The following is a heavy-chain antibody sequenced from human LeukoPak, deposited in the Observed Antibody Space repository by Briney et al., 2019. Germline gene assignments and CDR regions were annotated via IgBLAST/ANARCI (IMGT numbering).Heavy chain of an antibody. D-gene: IGHD3-16*01. CDR2: IYHSGST. Sequence: SETLSLTCTVSGGSISSSSYYWGWIRQPPGKGLEWIGSIYHSGSTYYNPSLKSRVTISVDTSKNQFSLKLSSVTAADTAVYYCARFVVDTIGGYFDYWGQGTLVTVSS. J-gene: IGHJ4*02. CDR3: ARFVVDTIGGYFDY. CDR1: GGSISSSSYY. V-gene: IGHV4-39*07.